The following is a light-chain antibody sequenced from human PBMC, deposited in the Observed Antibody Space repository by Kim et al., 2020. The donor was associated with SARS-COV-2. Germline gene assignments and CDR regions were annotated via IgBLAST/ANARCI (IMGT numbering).Light chain of an antibody. CDR1: QSVSSN. Sequence: SLSPGERATLSCRASQSVSSNLSSYQQKPGQAPRVLMFGASTRATGIPARFSGSRSGTEFTLTISSLQSEDFAVYYCQQYNDWPYTFGQGTKLEIK. CDR2: GAS. J-gene: IGKJ2*01. CDR3: QQYNDWPYT. V-gene: IGKV3-15*01.